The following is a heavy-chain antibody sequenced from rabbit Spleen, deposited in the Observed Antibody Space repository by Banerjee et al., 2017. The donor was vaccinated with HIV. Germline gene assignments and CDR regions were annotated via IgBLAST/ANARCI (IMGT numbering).Heavy chain of an antibody. CDR2: IDALFGST. V-gene: IGHV1S47*01. CDR1: VFVISSYD. D-gene: IGHD1-1*01. Sequence: QAQLVASGGGLDQPGGSLHIPSTASVFVISSYDMSWVRQAPGKGLEWIGYIDALFGSTYYASWVNGRFSISRENTQTTVSLQLNSLTAADTAAYFCVRDKASTSGDYGPYYFDLWGPGTLVTVS. J-gene: IGHJ4*01. CDR3: VRDKASTSGDYGPYYFDL.